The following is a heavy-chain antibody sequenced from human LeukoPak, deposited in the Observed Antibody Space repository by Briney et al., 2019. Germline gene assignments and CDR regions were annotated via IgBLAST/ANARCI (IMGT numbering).Heavy chain of an antibody. V-gene: IGHV3-48*01. CDR3: VRDPEALDY. J-gene: IGHJ4*02. CDR1: GFTFNTYT. CDR2: IHSSGHTI. Sequence: GGSLRLSCAASGFTFNTYTMNWVRQAPGKGLEWVSYIHSSGHTIYYADSVKGRFTISRDNAKNSLYLQMNSLRAEDTAVYYCVRDPEALDYWGQGTQVTVSS.